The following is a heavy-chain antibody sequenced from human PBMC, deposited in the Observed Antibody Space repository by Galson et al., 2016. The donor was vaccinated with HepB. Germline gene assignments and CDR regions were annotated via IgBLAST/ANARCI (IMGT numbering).Heavy chain of an antibody. V-gene: IGHV3-69-1*01. CDR2: IGRIYET. Sequence: SLRLSCAASGFTFHTNTLNWVRQAPGKGLEWVSSIGRIYETYYADSVKGRFTMSRDNAKNSVYLQMSRLRVEETAVYYCVRGDTRDFWGQGTLVTVSS. D-gene: IGHD1-26*01. J-gene: IGHJ4*02. CDR3: VRGDTRDF. CDR1: GFTFHTNT.